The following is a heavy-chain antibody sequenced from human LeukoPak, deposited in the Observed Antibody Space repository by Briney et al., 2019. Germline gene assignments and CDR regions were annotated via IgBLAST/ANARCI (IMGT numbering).Heavy chain of an antibody. CDR3: ARGARWAYYFDY. CDR2: ISSSGSTI. J-gene: IGHJ4*02. D-gene: IGHD4-23*01. CDR1: GFTFSSYS. Sequence: GGSLRLSCAASGFTFSSYSMNWVRQAPGKGLEGVSYISSSGSTIYYADSVKGRFTISRDNANNSVFLQMNNLRAEDSAIYYCARGARWAYYFDYWGQGSLVTVSS. V-gene: IGHV3-48*04.